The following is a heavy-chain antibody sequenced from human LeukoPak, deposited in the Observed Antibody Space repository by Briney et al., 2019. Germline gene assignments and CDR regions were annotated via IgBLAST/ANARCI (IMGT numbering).Heavy chain of an antibody. CDR1: GGSISSSNW. D-gene: IGHD3-22*01. Sequence: SETLSLTCTVSGGSISSSNWWSWVRQPSGKGLEWIGEIYHSGSTNYNPSLKSRVTISVDKSKNQFSLKLSSVTAADTAVYYCATDYYDSSGYPFNAFDIWGQGTMVTVSS. CDR2: IYHSGST. J-gene: IGHJ3*02. V-gene: IGHV4-4*02. CDR3: ATDYYDSSGYPFNAFDI.